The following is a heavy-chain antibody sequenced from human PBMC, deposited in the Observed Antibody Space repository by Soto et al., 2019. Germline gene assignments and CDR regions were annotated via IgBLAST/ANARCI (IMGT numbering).Heavy chain of an antibody. Sequence: ASVKVSCKASGFTFTSSAVQWVRQARGQRLEWIGWIVVGSGNTNYAQKFQERVTITRDMSTSTAYMELSSLRSEDTAVYYCARGNVVVTSTTGILDIWGQGTLVTVSS. CDR1: GFTFTSSA. V-gene: IGHV1-58*01. D-gene: IGHD2-21*02. J-gene: IGHJ3*02. CDR3: ARGNVVVTSTTGILDI. CDR2: IVVGSGNT.